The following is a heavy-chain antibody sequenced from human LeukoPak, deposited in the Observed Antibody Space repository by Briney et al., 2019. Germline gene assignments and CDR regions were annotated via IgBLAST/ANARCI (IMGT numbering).Heavy chain of an antibody. CDR3: ARDFHYDSSGYYGY. D-gene: IGHD3-22*01. CDR2: ISSSGSTI. V-gene: IGHV3-11*01. CDR1: GFTFSDYY. Sequence: GGPLRLSCAASGFTFSDYYMSWIRQAPGKGLEWVSYISSSGSTIYYADSVKGRFTISRDNAKNSLYLQMNSLRAEDTAVYYCARDFHYDSSGYYGYWGQGTLVPVSS. J-gene: IGHJ4*02.